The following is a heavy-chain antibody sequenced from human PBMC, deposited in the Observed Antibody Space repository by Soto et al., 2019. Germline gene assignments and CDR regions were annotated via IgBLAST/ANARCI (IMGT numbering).Heavy chain of an antibody. V-gene: IGHV1-69*01. CDR1: GCTFSSYA. D-gene: IGHD4-17*01. CDR2: IIPIFGTT. J-gene: IGHJ4*02. CDR3: ARARSGVMTMVINYFDY. Sequence: QVQLVQSGAEVKKPGSSVKVSCKASGCTFSSYAITWVRQAPGQGLEWMGGIIPIFGTTNYAQKFQGRGTITADESTSRAYMELRSLSSADTAVYYCARARSGVMTMVINYFDYWGQGTLVTASA.